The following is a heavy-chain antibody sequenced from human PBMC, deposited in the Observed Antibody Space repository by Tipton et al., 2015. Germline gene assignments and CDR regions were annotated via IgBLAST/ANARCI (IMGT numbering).Heavy chain of an antibody. CDR1: GDSINSGGHY. CDR3: ARLSSSWPTDAFDI. Sequence: TLSLTCTVSGDSINSGGHYWTWIRQPPGKGLEWIGSIYYSGSTYYNPSLKSRVTISVDTSKNQFSLKLSSVTAADTAVYYCARLSSSWPTDAFDIWGQGTMITVSS. CDR2: IYYSGST. J-gene: IGHJ3*02. V-gene: IGHV4-39*01. D-gene: IGHD6-13*01.